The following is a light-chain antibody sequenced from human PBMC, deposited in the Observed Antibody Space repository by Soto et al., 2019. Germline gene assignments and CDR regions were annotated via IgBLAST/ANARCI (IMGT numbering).Light chain of an antibody. CDR1: SGHSSYA. CDR3: QTWGTGIQV. Sequence: QSVLTQSPSASASLGASVKLTCTLSSGHSSYAIAWHQQQPEKGPRYLMKFNSDGSHSKGDGIPDRFSGSSSGAERYLTISSLQSEDEADYYCQTWGTGIQVFGGGTQLTVL. J-gene: IGLJ3*02. V-gene: IGLV4-69*01. CDR2: FNSDGSH.